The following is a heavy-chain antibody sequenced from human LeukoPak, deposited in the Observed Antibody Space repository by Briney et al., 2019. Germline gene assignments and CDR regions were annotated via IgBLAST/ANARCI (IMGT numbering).Heavy chain of an antibody. CDR3: ARESNCGGDCYSDAFDI. CDR2: IYYSGST. J-gene: IGHJ3*02. Sequence: SEALSLTCTVSGGSISSGDYYWSWIRQPPGKGLEWIGYIYYSGSTYYNPSLKSRVTISVDTSKNQFSLKLSSVTAADTAVYYCARESNCGGDCYSDAFDIWGQGTMVTVSS. CDR1: GGSISSGDYY. D-gene: IGHD2-21*01. V-gene: IGHV4-30-4*08.